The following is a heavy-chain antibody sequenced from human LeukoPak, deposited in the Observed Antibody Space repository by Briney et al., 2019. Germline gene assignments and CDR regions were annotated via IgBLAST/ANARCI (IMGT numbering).Heavy chain of an antibody. CDR2: IRYDGSNK. J-gene: IGHJ2*01. CDR3: AKDLVYCSSTSCYDDWYFDL. V-gene: IGHV3-30*02. CDR1: GFTLSSYG. Sequence: PGGSLRLSCAASGFTLSSYGMHWVRQAPGKGLEWVAFIRYDGSNKYYVDSVKARFTISRDNSKNTLYLQMNSLRVEDTAVYYCAKDLVYCSSTSCYDDWYFDLWGRGTLVTVSS. D-gene: IGHD2-2*01.